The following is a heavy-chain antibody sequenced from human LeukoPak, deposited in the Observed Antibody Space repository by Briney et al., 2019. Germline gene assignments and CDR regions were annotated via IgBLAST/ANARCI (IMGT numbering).Heavy chain of an antibody. V-gene: IGHV4-59*01. CDR1: GGSISSYY. J-gene: IGHJ6*02. CDR3: ARVHVEMATAYYYGMDV. Sequence: PSETLSLTCTVSGGSISSYYWSWIRQPPGKGLEWIGYIYYSGSTNYNPSLKSRVTISVDTSKNQFSLKLSSVTAADTAVYYCARVHVEMATAYYYGMDVRGQGTTATVSS. CDR2: IYYSGST. D-gene: IGHD5-24*01.